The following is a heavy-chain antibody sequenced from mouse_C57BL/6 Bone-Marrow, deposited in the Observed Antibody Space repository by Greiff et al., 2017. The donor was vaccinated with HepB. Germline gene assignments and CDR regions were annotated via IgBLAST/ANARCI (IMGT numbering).Heavy chain of an antibody. CDR2: IYPRSGNT. J-gene: IGHJ4*01. Sequence: QVQLQQSGAELARPGASVKLSCKASGYTFTSYGISWVKQRTGQGLEWIGEIYPRSGNTYYNEKFKGKATLTADKSYSTAYMELRSLTSEDSAVYFCAGDGYYDYAMDYWGQGTSVTVSS. V-gene: IGHV1-81*01. CDR1: GYTFTSYG. CDR3: AGDGYYDYAMDY. D-gene: IGHD2-3*01.